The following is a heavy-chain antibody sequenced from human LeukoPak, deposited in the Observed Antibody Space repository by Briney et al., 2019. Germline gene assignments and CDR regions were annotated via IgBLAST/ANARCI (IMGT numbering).Heavy chain of an antibody. J-gene: IGHJ4*02. V-gene: IGHV4-31*03. CDR2: IYYSGST. Sequence: SETLSLTCTVSGGSISSGGYYWSWIRQHPGKGLEWIGYIYYSGSTYYNPSLKSRVTISVDTSKNQFSLKLSSVTAADTAVYYCARVGIAAAGTPGYFDYWGQETLVTVSS. CDR3: ARVGIAAAGTPGYFDY. D-gene: IGHD6-13*01. CDR1: GGSISSGGYY.